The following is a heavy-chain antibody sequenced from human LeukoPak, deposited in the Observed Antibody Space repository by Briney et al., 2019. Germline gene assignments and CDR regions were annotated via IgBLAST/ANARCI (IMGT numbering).Heavy chain of an antibody. CDR1: GFTFSSYA. V-gene: IGHV3-30*04. D-gene: IGHD3-10*01. J-gene: IGHJ4*02. Sequence: TGGSLRLSCAASGFTFSSYAMHWVRQAPGKGLEWVAVISYDGGNKYYADSVKGRFSISRDNSKNTLYLQMNSLRAEDTAVYYCAKGPYFYGSGHFDYWGQGTLVTVSS. CDR3: AKGPYFYGSGHFDY. CDR2: ISYDGGNK.